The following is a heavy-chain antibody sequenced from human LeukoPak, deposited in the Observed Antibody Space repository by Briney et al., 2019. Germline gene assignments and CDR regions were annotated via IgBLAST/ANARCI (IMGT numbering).Heavy chain of an antibody. CDR3: ARMISYDSSGYYYSHFDY. Sequence: SETLSLTCTVSGYSISSGYYWGWIRQPPGKGLEWIGSIYHSGSTYYNPSLKSRVTISVDTSKNQFSLKPSSVTAADTAVYYCARMISYDSSGYYYSHFDYWGQGTLVTVSS. CDR1: GYSISSGYY. CDR2: IYHSGST. V-gene: IGHV4-38-2*02. J-gene: IGHJ4*02. D-gene: IGHD3-22*01.